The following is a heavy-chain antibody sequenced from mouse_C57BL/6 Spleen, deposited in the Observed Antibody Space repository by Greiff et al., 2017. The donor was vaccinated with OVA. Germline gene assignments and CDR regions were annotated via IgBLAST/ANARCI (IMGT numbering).Heavy chain of an antibody. CDR2: IYPGDGDT. Sequence: VMLVESGPELVKPGASVKISCKASGYAFSSSWMNWVKQRPGKGLEWIGRIYPGDGDTNYNGKFKGKATLTADKSSSTAYMQLSSLTSEDSAVYFCARGGYGNYYAMDYWGQGTSVTVSS. J-gene: IGHJ4*01. CDR3: ARGGYGNYYAMDY. V-gene: IGHV1-82*01. CDR1: GYAFSSSW. D-gene: IGHD2-1*01.